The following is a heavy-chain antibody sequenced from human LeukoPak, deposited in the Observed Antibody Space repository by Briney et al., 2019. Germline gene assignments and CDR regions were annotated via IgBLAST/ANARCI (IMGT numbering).Heavy chain of an antibody. CDR1: GGSVSGYY. CDR3: ARDRGGMARQYFFDY. J-gene: IGHJ4*02. D-gene: IGHD3-10*01. CDR2: IYYTGTI. V-gene: IGHV4-59*02. Sequence: SETLSLTCAVSGGSVSGYYWSWNRLSPGKGLEWIGYIYYTGTIIYSPSLESRVTLSVDTSKNQISLNLRSVTAADTAVYYCARDRGGMARQYFFDYWGQGTQVTVSS.